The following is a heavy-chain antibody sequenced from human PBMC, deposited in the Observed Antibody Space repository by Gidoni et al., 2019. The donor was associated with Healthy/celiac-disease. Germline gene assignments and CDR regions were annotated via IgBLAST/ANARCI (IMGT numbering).Heavy chain of an antibody. J-gene: IGHJ4*02. CDR3: AKDLARDDNYYDSSGYPTLFDY. D-gene: IGHD3-22*01. CDR1: GFTFRSSA. V-gene: IGHV3-23*01. CDR2: ISGSGGST. Sequence: EVQLLESGGGLVQPGGSLRLSCAASGFTFRSSAMSWVRQAPGKGLGWVSAISGSGGSTYYADSVKGRFTISRDNSKNTLYLQMNSLRAEDTAVYYCAKDLARDDNYYDSSGYPTLFDYWGQGTLVTVSS.